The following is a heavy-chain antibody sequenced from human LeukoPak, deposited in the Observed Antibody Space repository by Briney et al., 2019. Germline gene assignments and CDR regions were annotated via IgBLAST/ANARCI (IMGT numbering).Heavy chain of an antibody. V-gene: IGHV1-69*05. Sequence: SVKVSCKASGGTFSSYAISWVRQAPGQGLEWMGGIIPIFGTANYAQKFQGRVTITTDESTSTAYMELSSLRSEDTAVYYCARGDGYNEAFEYWGQGTLVTVSS. CDR2: IIPIFGTA. CDR1: GGTFSSYA. J-gene: IGHJ4*02. CDR3: ARGDGYNEAFEY. D-gene: IGHD2-21*01.